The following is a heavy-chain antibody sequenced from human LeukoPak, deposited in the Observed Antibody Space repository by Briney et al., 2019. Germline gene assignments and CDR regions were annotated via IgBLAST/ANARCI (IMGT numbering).Heavy chain of an antibody. CDR3: ARGGYCSGGSCYLNYWYVDL. CDR1: GGSFSGYY. J-gene: IGHJ2*01. V-gene: IGHV4-34*01. Sequence: SETLSLTCAVYGGSFSGYYWSWIRQPPGKGLEWIGEINHSGSTNYNPSLKSRVTISVDTSKNQFSLKLSSVTAADTAVYYCARGGYCSGGSCYLNYWYVDLWGRGTLVTVSS. CDR2: INHSGST. D-gene: IGHD2-15*01.